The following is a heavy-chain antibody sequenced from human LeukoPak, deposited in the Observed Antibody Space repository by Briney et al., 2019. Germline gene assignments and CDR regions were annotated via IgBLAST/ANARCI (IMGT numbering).Heavy chain of an antibody. Sequence: GGSLRLSCEASGFTFSDYDMNWVRQAPGKGLEWLTFIRYDGSTQYYADSVRGRFTISRDNSKNTLYLQMNSLRGDDTALYYCAKAPRRRLRLPTYFDYWGQGTLVTVSS. J-gene: IGHJ4*02. CDR3: AKAPRRRLRLPTYFDY. CDR1: GFTFSDYD. CDR2: IRYDGSTQ. V-gene: IGHV3-30*02. D-gene: IGHD5-12*01.